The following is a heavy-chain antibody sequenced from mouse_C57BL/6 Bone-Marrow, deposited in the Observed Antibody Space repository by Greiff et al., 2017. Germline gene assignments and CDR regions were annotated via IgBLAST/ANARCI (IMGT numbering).Heavy chain of an antibody. Sequence: VQLVKSEPGLVAPSQSRSIICPVSGFSLPSYGLDGVPQPPGKGLEWLGVIWGGGSTNYNSALMSRLSISKDNSKSQVFLKMNSLQTDDTAMYYCAKRSGYYHYYAMDYWGQGTSVTVSS. CDR3: AKRSGYYHYYAMDY. CDR2: IWGGGST. V-gene: IGHV2-9*01. D-gene: IGHD2-3*01. CDR1: GFSLPSYG. J-gene: IGHJ4*01.